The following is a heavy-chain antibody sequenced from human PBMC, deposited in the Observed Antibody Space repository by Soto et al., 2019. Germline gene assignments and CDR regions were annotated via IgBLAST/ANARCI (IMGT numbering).Heavy chain of an antibody. CDR2: ISGSGGST. CDR1: GFTFSSYA. D-gene: IGHD6-19*01. V-gene: IGHV3-23*01. Sequence: EVQLLESGGGLVQPGGSLRLSCTASGFTFSSYAMSWVRQAPGKGLEWVSVISGSGGSTYYADSVKGRFTISRDNSKNSLYLQMNSLRAEDTAVYYCASRTSGWYFDYWGQGTLVTVSS. J-gene: IGHJ4*02. CDR3: ASRTSGWYFDY.